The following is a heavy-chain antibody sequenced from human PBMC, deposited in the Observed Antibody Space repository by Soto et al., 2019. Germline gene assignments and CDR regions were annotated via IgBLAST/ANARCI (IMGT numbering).Heavy chain of an antibody. D-gene: IGHD3-9*01. J-gene: IGHJ5*02. CDR1: GGSFSGYY. CDR3: ARARQYYDCELDP. Sequence: SETLSLTCAVYGGSFSGYYWTWIRQPPGTGLEWIGEINHSGSTNYNPSLKSRVTISVDTSENQFSLELTSVTAADTAIYYCARARQYYDCELDPWGQGTLVTVSS. CDR2: INHSGST. V-gene: IGHV4-34*01.